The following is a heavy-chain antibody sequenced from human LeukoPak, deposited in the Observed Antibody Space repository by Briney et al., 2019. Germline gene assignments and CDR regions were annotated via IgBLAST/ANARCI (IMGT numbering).Heavy chain of an antibody. J-gene: IGHJ4*02. CDR2: IYTSGST. Sequence: SETLSLTCTVSGGSISSGSYYWSWIRQPAGTGLEWIGRIYTSGSTNYNPPLKSRVTISVDTSKNQFSLKLSSVTAADTAVYYCARTLGDSSGYYYVPYYFDYWGQGTLVTVSS. CDR3: ARTLGDSSGYYYVPYYFDY. V-gene: IGHV4-61*02. D-gene: IGHD3-22*01. CDR1: GGSISSGSYY.